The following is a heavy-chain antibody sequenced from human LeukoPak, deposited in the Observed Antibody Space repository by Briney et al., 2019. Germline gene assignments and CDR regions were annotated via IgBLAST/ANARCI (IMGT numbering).Heavy chain of an antibody. V-gene: IGHV4-39*07. CDR1: GGSISSSSYY. CDR2: IYYSGST. J-gene: IGHJ4*02. Sequence: KASETLSLTCTVSGGSISSSSYYWGWIRQPPGKGLEWIGSIYYSGSTYYNPSLKSRVTISVDTSKNQFSLKLSSVTAADTAVYYCARLVGQWLVRFDYWGQGTLVTVSS. D-gene: IGHD6-19*01. CDR3: ARLVGQWLVRFDY.